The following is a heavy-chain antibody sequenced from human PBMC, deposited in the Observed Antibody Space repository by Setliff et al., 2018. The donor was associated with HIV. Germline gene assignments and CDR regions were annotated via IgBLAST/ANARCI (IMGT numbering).Heavy chain of an antibody. D-gene: IGHD3-3*01. Sequence: KTSETLSLTCAVSGGSISSGGYYWTWIRQHPGKGLEWIGYSDYGGSAYYNPSLKSRLSISVDTSSNQFSLKVSAVSAADTAVYYCARATYVLHFLEWPPDSSLYHYYMDVWGKGTTVTVSS. CDR1: GGSISSGGYY. CDR3: ARATYVLHFLEWPPDSSLYHYYMDV. CDR2: SDYGGSA. J-gene: IGHJ6*03. V-gene: IGHV4-31*11.